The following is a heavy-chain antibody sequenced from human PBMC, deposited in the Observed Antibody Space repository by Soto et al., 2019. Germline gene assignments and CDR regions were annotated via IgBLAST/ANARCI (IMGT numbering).Heavy chain of an antibody. Sequence: LRLSCAASGFTFTRYSMNWVRQAPGKGLEWVSSISSTTNYIYYGDSMKGRFTISRDNAKNSLYLEMNSLRAEDTAVYYCARESEDLTSNFDYWGQGTLVTVYS. J-gene: IGHJ4*02. CDR3: ARESEDLTSNFDY. V-gene: IGHV3-21*06. CDR2: ISSTTNYI. CDR1: GFTFTRYS.